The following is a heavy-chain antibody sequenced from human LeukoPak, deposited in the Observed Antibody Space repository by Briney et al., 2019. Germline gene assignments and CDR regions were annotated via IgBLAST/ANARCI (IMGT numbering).Heavy chain of an antibody. Sequence: GGSLRLSCAASGFTVSSNYMSWVRQAPGKGLEWVSVIYSGGSRYYADSVKGRFTISRDNSKNTLYLQINSLRAEDTAVYYCARDPYYDSSGYYGRKDYWGQGTLVTVSS. J-gene: IGHJ4*02. D-gene: IGHD3-22*01. CDR3: ARDPYYDSSGYYGRKDY. CDR1: GFTVSSNY. CDR2: IYSGGSR. V-gene: IGHV3-66*01.